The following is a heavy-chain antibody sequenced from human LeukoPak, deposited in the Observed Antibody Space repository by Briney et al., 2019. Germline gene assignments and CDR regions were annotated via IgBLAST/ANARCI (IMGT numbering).Heavy chain of an antibody. CDR1: GGSISSGSYY. CDR3: ARDGDSSPDYGMDV. CDR2: IYTSGST. J-gene: IGHJ6*02. D-gene: IGHD3-22*01. V-gene: IGHV4-61*02. Sequence: PSETLSLTCTVSGGSISSGSYYWSWIQQPAGKGLEWIGRIYTSGSTNYNPSLKSRVTISVDTSKNQFSLKLSSVTAADTAVYYCARDGDSSPDYGMDVWGQGTTVTVSS.